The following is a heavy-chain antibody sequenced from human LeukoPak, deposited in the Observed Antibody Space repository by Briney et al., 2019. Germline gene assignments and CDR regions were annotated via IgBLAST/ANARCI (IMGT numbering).Heavy chain of an antibody. J-gene: IGHJ3*02. Sequence: ASVKVSCKASGYNFMTFGVSWVRQAPGQGLQWMGWISPSSGNTNSAQKSQGRLSMSTDTSTGIAYMHLRSLTPDDTALYYCARAGTTVTGGDAFDIWGKGTMVIVSA. CDR3: ARAGTTVTGGDAFDI. D-gene: IGHD1-1*01. CDR1: GYNFMTFG. CDR2: ISPSSGNT. V-gene: IGHV1-18*01.